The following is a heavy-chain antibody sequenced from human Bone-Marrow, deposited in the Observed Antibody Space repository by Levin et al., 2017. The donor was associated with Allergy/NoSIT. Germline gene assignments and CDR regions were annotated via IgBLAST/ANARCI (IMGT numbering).Heavy chain of an antibody. CDR1: GYNFLTYC. J-gene: IGHJ5*02. CDR2: IDPSDSYT. CDR3: VKGTLRYFDWGGP. V-gene: IGHV5-10-1*01. Sequence: GESLKISCKGSGYNFLTYCISWVRQRPGKGLEWMGKIDPSDSYTRYSPSFQGHVTFSVDNSINTAYLQWSGLTASDTAMYYCVKGTLRYFDWGGPWGQGTLVTVSS. D-gene: IGHD3-9*01.